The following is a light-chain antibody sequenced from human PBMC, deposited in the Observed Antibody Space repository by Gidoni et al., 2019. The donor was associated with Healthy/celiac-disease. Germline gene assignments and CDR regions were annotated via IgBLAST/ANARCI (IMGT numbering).Light chain of an antibody. V-gene: IGKV1-8*01. Sequence: AIRMTQSPSSFSASTGDRVTITCRASQGSSSYLAWYQQKPGKDPKLLIYAASTLQSGVPSRFSGSGSGTDFTLTISCLQSEDFATYYCQQYYSYPLTFGGGTKVEIK. CDR3: QQYYSYPLT. CDR2: AAS. CDR1: QGSSSY. J-gene: IGKJ4*01.